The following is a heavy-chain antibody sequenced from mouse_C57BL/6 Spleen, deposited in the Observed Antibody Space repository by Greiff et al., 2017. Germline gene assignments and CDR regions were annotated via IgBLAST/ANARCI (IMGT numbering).Heavy chain of an antibody. D-gene: IGHD1-1*01. V-gene: IGHV1-64*01. CDR2: IHPNSGST. J-gene: IGHJ2*01. CDR1: GYTFTSYW. Sequence: QVQLQQPGAELVKPGASVKLSCKASGYTFTSYWMHWVKRRPGQGLEWIGMIHPNSGSTNYNEKFKSKATLTVDKYSRTAYMQLSSLTSEDSAVYYCARTITTVVASDYWGQGTTLTVSS. CDR3: ARTITTVVASDY.